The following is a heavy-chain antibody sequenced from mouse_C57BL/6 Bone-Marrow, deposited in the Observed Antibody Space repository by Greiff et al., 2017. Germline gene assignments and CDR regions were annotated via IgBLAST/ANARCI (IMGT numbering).Heavy chain of an antibody. CDR2: INPNNGGT. CDR3: SSFITTVVAPYYFDD. CDR1: GYTFTDYY. V-gene: IGHV1-26*01. J-gene: IGHJ2*01. Sequence: EVQLQQSGPELVKPGASVKISCKASGYTFTDYYMNWVKKSHGKSLAWIGDINPNNGGTSYNQTFKGKATLTVDKSSSTASMELRSLTSEYSAVYYCSSFITTVVAPYYFDDWGQGTTLTFSS. D-gene: IGHD1-1*01.